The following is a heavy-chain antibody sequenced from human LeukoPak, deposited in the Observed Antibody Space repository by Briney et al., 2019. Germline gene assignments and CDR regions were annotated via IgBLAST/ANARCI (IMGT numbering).Heavy chain of an antibody. CDR2: ISWDGGST. D-gene: IGHD3-16*01. J-gene: IGHJ6*03. Sequence: PGGSLRLSCAASGFTFDDYTMHWVRQAPGKGLEWVSLISWDGGSTYYADSVKGRFTISRDNSKNSLYLQMNSLRTDDTAVYYCARSLWVPSDRDYYYYMDVWGKGTTVTISS. CDR3: ARSLWVPSDRDYYYYMDV. V-gene: IGHV3-43*01. CDR1: GFTFDDYT.